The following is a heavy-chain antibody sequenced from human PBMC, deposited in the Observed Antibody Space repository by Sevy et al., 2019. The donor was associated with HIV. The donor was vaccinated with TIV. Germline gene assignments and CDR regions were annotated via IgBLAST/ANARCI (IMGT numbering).Heavy chain of an antibody. J-gene: IGHJ5*02. V-gene: IGHV4-39*01. CDR1: GGSISSSSYY. CDR2: IYYSGST. Sequence: SETLSLTCTVSGGSISSSSYYWGWIRQPPGKGLEWIGTIYYSGSTYYNPSLKSRVTISADTSKNQFSLKLSSVTATDTAVYYCARQRRQGEPGGDWFDPWGQGTLVTVSS. D-gene: IGHD3-16*01. CDR3: ARQRRQGEPGGDWFDP.